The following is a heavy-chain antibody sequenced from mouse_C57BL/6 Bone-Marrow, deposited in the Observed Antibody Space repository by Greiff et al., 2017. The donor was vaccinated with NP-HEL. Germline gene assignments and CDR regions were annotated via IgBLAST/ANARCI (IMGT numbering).Heavy chain of an antibody. CDR1: GYTFTSYG. CDR3: ARGGFYASYYYAMDY. Sequence: QVQLQQSGAELARPGASVKLSCKASGYTFTSYGISWVKQRPGQGLEWIGEIYPRSGNTYYNEKFKGKATLTADKSSSTAYMELRSLTSEDSAVYFCARGGFYASYYYAMDYWGQVTSVTVSS. V-gene: IGHV1-81*01. CDR2: IYPRSGNT. D-gene: IGHD1-1*01. J-gene: IGHJ4*01.